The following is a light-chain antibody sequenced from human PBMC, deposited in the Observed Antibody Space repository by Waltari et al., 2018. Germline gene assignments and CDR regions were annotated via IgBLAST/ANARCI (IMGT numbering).Light chain of an antibody. J-gene: IGLJ1*01. Sequence: QSVLTQPPSVSGAPGQRVTIPCTGSSSTTGAGSDVPWYLQPPETAPHPLIYGNSNRPSGVPDRFSGSKSGTSASLAITGLQADDESDYYCQSYDRSLSAYVFGTGTKVTVL. CDR3: QSYDRSLSAYV. CDR2: GNS. CDR1: SSTTGAGSD. V-gene: IGLV1-40*01.